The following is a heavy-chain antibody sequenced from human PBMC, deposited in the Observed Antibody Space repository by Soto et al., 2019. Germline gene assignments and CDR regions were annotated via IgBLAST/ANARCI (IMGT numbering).Heavy chain of an antibody. D-gene: IGHD2-15*01. CDR3: ARDGGRGGYCSGGSCYGLGWFDP. Sequence: QVQLVQSGAEVRKPGSSVRVSCKASGGSFNRHTISWVRQAPGQGLEWMGWISAYNGNTNYAQKLQGRVTMTTDTSTSTAYMELRSLRSDDTAVYYCARDGGRGGYCSGGSCYGLGWFDPWGQGTLVTVSS. J-gene: IGHJ5*02. CDR2: ISAYNGNT. V-gene: IGHV1-18*01. CDR1: GGSFNRHT.